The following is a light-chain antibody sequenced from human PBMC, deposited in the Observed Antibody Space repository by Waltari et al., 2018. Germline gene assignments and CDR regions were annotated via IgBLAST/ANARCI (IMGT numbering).Light chain of an antibody. J-gene: IGLJ2*01. Sequence: QSALTQPPSASGAPGQSVTISCTGTSSDVGGYNYVSWYQQHPGEAPKLLIYEVSKRPSGVPNRFSGSKSGNTASLTVSGLQAEDEGDYYCSSYAGRNTLFGGGT. CDR3: SSYAGRNTL. CDR2: EVS. CDR1: SSDVGGYNY. V-gene: IGLV2-8*01.